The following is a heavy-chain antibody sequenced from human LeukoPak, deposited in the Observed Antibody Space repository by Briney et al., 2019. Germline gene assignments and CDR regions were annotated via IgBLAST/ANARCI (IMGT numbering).Heavy chain of an antibody. D-gene: IGHD3-22*01. CDR2: IYSSGST. CDR1: RYSISSGFY. Sequence: ASETLSLTCTVSRYSISSGFYWGWIRQPPGKGLEWIGSIYSSGSTYYNPSLRSRVTISVDTSKNQFSLKLTSVTAADTAVYYCAREIGRIGVVVIAWYFDLWGRGTLVTVSS. V-gene: IGHV4-38-2*02. J-gene: IGHJ2*01. CDR3: AREIGRIGVVVIAWYFDL.